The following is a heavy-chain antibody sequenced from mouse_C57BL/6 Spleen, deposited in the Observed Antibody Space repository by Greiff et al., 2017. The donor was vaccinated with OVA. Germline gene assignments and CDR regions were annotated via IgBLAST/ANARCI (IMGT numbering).Heavy chain of an antibody. J-gene: IGHJ3*01. Sequence: EVQLVESGGGLVKPGGSLKLSCAASGFTFSSYAMSWVRQTPEKRLEWVATISDGGSYTYYPDNVKGRFTISRDNAKNNLYLQMSHLKSEDTAMYYCARDNLRFAYWGQGTLVTVSA. D-gene: IGHD1-3*01. CDR2: ISDGGSYT. V-gene: IGHV5-4*01. CDR3: ARDNLRFAY. CDR1: GFTFSSYA.